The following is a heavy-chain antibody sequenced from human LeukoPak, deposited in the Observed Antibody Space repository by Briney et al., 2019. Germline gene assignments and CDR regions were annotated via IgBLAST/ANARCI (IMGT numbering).Heavy chain of an antibody. V-gene: IGHV3-23*01. Sequence: PGGSLRLSCAASGFTFSSFAMSWVRQAPGRGLEWVSAISGSGGSTYYADSVKGRFTISRDISKNTVYLQMNSLRAEDTAIYYCAKGTAMAFYYFDYWGQGTLVTVSS. CDR2: ISGSGGST. J-gene: IGHJ4*02. CDR1: GFTFSSFA. CDR3: AKGTAMAFYYFDY. D-gene: IGHD5-18*01.